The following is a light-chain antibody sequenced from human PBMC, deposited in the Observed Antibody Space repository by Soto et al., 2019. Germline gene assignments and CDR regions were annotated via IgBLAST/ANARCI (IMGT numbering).Light chain of an antibody. CDR2: EVS. Sequence: QSALTQPASVSGSTGQSITISCTGTSSDVGGYNYVSWYQQHPGKAPKLMIYEVSNQPSGVSNRFSGSKSGNTASLTISGLQAEDEADYYCSSYTSSSTLVVFGGGTKLTV. V-gene: IGLV2-14*01. J-gene: IGLJ2*01. CDR3: SSYTSSSTLVV. CDR1: SSDVGGYNY.